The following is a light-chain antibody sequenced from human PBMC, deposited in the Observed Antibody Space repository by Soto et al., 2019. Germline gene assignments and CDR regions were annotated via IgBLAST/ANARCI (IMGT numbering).Light chain of an antibody. CDR2: KAS. CDR3: QHYNSHSPT. V-gene: IGKV1-5*03. Sequence: DIQMTQSPSTLSGSVGDRVTITCRASQTISSWLAWYQQKPGRAPNLLIYKASTLESGVPSRFSGSASGTEFTLTISSLQPDDLATYYCQHYNSHSPTFGGGTKVDIK. J-gene: IGKJ4*01. CDR1: QTISSW.